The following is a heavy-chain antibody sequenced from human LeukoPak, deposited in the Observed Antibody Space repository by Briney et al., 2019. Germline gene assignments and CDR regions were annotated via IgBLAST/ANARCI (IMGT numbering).Heavy chain of an antibody. CDR3: ARVTSGVFGF. D-gene: IGHD2-15*01. V-gene: IGHV6-1*01. J-gene: IGHJ4*02. CDR1: GDSVSSNTVT. Sequence: SQTLSLTCAISGDSVSSNTVTWNWIRHSPSKGLEWLGRTYYRSKWSNDYAVFVKSRITINPDTSKNQFSLQLNSVTPEDTAVYYCARVTSGVFGFWGQGTLVTVSS. CDR2: TYYRSKWSN.